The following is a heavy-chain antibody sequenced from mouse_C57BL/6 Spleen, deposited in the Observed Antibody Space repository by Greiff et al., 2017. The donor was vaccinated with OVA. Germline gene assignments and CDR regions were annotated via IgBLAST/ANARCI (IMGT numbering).Heavy chain of an antibody. V-gene: IGHV1-26*01. Sequence: VQLQQSGPELVKPGASVKISCKASGYTFTDYYMNWVKQSHGKSLEWIGDINPNNGGTSYNQKFKGKATLTVDKSSSTAYMELRSLTSEDSAVYYCARRPTTDYWGQGTTLTVSS. CDR1: GYTFTDYY. D-gene: IGHD6-1*01. CDR3: ARRPTTDY. J-gene: IGHJ2*01. CDR2: INPNNGGT.